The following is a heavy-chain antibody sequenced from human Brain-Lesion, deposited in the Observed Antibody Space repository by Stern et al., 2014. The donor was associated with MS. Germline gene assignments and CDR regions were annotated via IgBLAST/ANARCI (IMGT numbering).Heavy chain of an antibody. CDR2: IFNSGST. Sequence: QDQLVESGPGLVKPSQTLSLSCTVSGGSISSGGYYWSWIRQPAGKGLEWVGRIFNSGSTRYNPSLNSRVTILINTSKNQFSLRLTSMTAADTAVYYCARGRVVPGFQYYATDVWGQGTTVIVSS. CDR3: ARGRVVPGFQYYATDV. D-gene: IGHD2-2*01. J-gene: IGHJ6*02. CDR1: GGSISSGGYY. V-gene: IGHV4-61*02.